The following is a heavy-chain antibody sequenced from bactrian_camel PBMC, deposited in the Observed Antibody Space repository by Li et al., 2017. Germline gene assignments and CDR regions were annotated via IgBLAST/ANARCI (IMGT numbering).Heavy chain of an antibody. CDR2: MTSRGTA. Sequence: HVQLVESGGGSVQAGGSLRLSCTASGFDFGDAEVGWYRDNPATECELVAHMTSRGTAFYLDSVKGRFTISQDNAKNTLYLRLDSLKTEDTAMYYCENYIPARSDATSLPRPKGQGTQVTVS. V-gene: IGHV3S55*01. D-gene: IGHD4*01. J-gene: IGHJ4*01. CDR1: GFDFGDAE.